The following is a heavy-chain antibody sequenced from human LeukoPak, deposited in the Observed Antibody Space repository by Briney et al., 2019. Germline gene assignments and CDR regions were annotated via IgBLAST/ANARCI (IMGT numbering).Heavy chain of an antibody. CDR2: XXXSGST. CDR3: ARTASYCSSTSCYSWFDP. Sequence: VSGYSISSGYXXXXIRXXPXKXXXXXXXXXXSGSTNYNPSLKSRVTISVDTSKNQFSLKLSSVTAADTAVYYCARTASYCSSTSCYSWFDPWGQGTLVTVSS. J-gene: IGHJ5*02. CDR1: GYSISSGYX. V-gene: IGHV4-38-2*02. D-gene: IGHD2-2*02.